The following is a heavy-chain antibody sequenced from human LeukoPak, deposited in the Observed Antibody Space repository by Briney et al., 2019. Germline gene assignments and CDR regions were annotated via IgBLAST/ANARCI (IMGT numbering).Heavy chain of an antibody. V-gene: IGHV3-33*01. CDR1: GFTFSNHG. Sequence: GGSLRLSCAASGFTFSNHGMHWVRQAPGKGPEWVALIWYDGSDKYYGDSVKGRFTISRDNSKNTVYLQMNSLRVEDTAVYYCARDRLEAVADDDYFDYWGQGTLVTVSS. CDR3: ARDRLEAVADDDYFDY. J-gene: IGHJ4*02. CDR2: IWYDGSDK. D-gene: IGHD6-19*01.